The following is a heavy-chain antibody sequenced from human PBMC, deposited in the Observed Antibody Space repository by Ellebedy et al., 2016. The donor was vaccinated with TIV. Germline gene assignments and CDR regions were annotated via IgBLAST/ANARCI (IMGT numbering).Heavy chain of an antibody. D-gene: IGHD1-14*01. CDR3: ARDAHPPPYSPTGAFDI. V-gene: IGHV3-23*01. J-gene: IGHJ3*02. CDR2: ISGSGGST. Sequence: GESLKISXTASGFTFGDYAMSWFRQAPGKGLEWVSAISGSGGSTYYADSVKGRFTISRDNSKNTLCLQMNSLRAEDTAVYYCARDAHPPPYSPTGAFDIWGQGTMVTVSS. CDR1: GFTFGDYA.